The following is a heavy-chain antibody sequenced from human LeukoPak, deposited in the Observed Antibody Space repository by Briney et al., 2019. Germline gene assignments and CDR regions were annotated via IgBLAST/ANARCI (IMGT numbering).Heavy chain of an antibody. V-gene: IGHV5-51*01. CDR2: IYPGDSDT. CDR1: GYSFTSYW. Sequence: GASLKISCKGSGYSFTSYWIGWVRQMPGKGLEWMGIIYPGDSDTRYSPSFQGQVTISADKSISTAYLQWSSLKASDTAMYYCARLSPGYSSSWSLLDYWGQGTLVTVSS. D-gene: IGHD6-13*01. J-gene: IGHJ4*02. CDR3: ARLSPGYSSSWSLLDY.